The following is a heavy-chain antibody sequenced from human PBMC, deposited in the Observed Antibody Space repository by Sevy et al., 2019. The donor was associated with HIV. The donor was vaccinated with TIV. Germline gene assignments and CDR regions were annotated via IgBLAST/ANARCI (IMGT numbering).Heavy chain of an antibody. CDR2: ISYDGSNK. CDR1: GFTFSSYA. CDR3: ARDSPTYYYDSSGSRGAFDI. V-gene: IGHV3-30-3*01. J-gene: IGHJ3*02. Sequence: GGSLRLSCAASGFTFSSYAMHWVRQAPGKGLEWVAVISYDGSNKYYADSMKGRFTISRDNSKNTLYLQMNSLRAEDTAVYYCARDSPTYYYDSSGSRGAFDIWGQGTMVTVSS. D-gene: IGHD3-22*01.